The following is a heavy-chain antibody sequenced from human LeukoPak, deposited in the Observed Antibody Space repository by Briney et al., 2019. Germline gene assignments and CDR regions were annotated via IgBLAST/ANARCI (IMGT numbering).Heavy chain of an antibody. Sequence: GASVKVSCKASGGTFSSYAISWVRQAPGQGLEWMGRIIPILGIANYAQKFQGRVTITADKSTSTAYMELSSLRSEDTAVYYCAITGIAVAGWFDPWGQGTLVTVSS. CDR2: IIPILGIA. V-gene: IGHV1-69*04. D-gene: IGHD6-19*01. CDR3: AITGIAVAGWFDP. J-gene: IGHJ5*02. CDR1: GGTFSSYA.